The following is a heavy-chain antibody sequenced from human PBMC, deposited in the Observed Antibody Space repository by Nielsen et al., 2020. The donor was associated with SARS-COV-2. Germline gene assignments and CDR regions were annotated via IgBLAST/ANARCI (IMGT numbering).Heavy chain of an antibody. CDR2: INPNSGGT. J-gene: IGHJ4*02. D-gene: IGHD2-15*01. V-gene: IGHV1-2*06. CDR3: ARGYRTGYCSGGSCYGPVDY. Sequence: WVRQAPGQGLEWMGRINPNSGGTNYAQKFQGRVTMTRDTSISTAYMELSRLRSDDTAVYYCARGYRTGYCSGGSCYGPVDYWGQGTLVTVSS.